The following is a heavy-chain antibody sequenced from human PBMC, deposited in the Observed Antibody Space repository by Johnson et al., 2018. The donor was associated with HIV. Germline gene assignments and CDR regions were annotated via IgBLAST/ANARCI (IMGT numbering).Heavy chain of an antibody. J-gene: IGHJ3*02. D-gene: IGHD3-9*01. CDR2: ISWDGGST. CDR1: GFTVSSNY. Sequence: VQLVESGGGLIQPGGSLRLSCAASGFTVSSNYMHWVRQAPGKGLEWVSLISWDGGSTYYADSVKCRFTISRDNSKRTLYLQMNSLRAEDTAVYYCAKGLRYFDWLGANDACDIWGQGTRVTVSS. CDR3: AKGLRYFDWLGANDACDI. V-gene: IGHV3-53*01.